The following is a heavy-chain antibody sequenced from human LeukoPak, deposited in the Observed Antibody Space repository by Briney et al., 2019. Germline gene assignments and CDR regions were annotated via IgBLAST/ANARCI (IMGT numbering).Heavy chain of an antibody. Sequence: GGSLRLSCAASGFTFSSYGMHWVRQAPGKGLEWVAVISSDGSNKYYADSVKGRFTISRDNSKNTLYLQMNSLRAEDTAVYYCAKDGVYYGSGSYFIDYWGQGTLVTVSS. V-gene: IGHV3-30*18. J-gene: IGHJ4*02. CDR2: ISSDGSNK. CDR3: AKDGVYYGSGSYFIDY. D-gene: IGHD3-10*01. CDR1: GFTFSSYG.